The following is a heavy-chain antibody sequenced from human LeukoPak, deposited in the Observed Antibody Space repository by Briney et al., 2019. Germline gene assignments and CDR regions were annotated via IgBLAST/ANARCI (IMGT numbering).Heavy chain of an antibody. V-gene: IGHV1-2*02. CDR3: ARGLIAAAGTRWFDP. J-gene: IGHJ5*02. Sequence: ASVKVSCKASGYTFTSYDINWVRQAPGQGLEWMGWINPNSGGTNYAQKFQGRVTMTGDTSISTAYMELSRLRSDDTAVYYCARGLIAAAGTRWFDPWGQGTLVTVSS. D-gene: IGHD6-13*01. CDR1: GYTFTSYD. CDR2: INPNSGGT.